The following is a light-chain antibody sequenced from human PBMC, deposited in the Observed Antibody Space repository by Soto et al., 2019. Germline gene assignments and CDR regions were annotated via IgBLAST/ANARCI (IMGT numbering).Light chain of an antibody. V-gene: IGKV4-1*01. Sequence: DIMMTQPPPSLALSLGERATINCKSSQSVLYSSNNKNSLAWYQQRSGQSPELLIYCASTRESGVPDRFTGSGYGTDFTLTISSLQAEDVAVYYCQQYYGTPPTFGQGTKVDI. J-gene: IGKJ1*01. CDR3: QQYYGTPPT. CDR1: QSVLYSSNNKNS. CDR2: CAS.